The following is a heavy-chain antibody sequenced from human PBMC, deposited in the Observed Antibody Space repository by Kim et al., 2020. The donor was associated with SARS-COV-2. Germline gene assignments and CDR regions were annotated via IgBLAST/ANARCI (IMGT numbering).Heavy chain of an antibody. Sequence: QTLPPHSPASPGSISSGGYYWSWIRQHPGKGLEWIGYIYYSGSTYYNPSLKSRVTISVDTSKNQFSLKLSSVTAADTAVYYCARATYYYGSGSYYNWFDPWGQGTLVTVSS. CDR2: IYYSGST. D-gene: IGHD3-10*01. J-gene: IGHJ5*02. CDR1: PGSISSGGYY. V-gene: IGHV4-31*03. CDR3: ARATYYYGSGSYYNWFDP.